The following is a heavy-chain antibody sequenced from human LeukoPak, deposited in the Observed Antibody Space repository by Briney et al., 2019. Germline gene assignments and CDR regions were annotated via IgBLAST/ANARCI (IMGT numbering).Heavy chain of an antibody. CDR2: ISGSGGST. Sequence: PGGSLRLSCAASGFTFSGYAMSWVRQAPGKGLEWVSGISGSGGSTHYADSVKGRFTISRDNSKNTLYLQMNSLRAEDTAVYYCARDVNRGYYDSSGYPYWGQGTLVTVSS. V-gene: IGHV3-23*01. D-gene: IGHD3-22*01. CDR3: ARDVNRGYYDSSGYPY. J-gene: IGHJ4*02. CDR1: GFTFSGYA.